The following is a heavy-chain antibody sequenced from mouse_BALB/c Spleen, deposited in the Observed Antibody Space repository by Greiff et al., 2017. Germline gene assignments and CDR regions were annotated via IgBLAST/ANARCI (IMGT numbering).Heavy chain of an antibody. CDR3: AREITTAWFAY. J-gene: IGHJ3*01. CDR2: INSNGGST. CDR1: GFTFSSYG. Sequence: EVHLVESGGGLVQPGGSLKLSCAASGFTFSSYGMSWVRQTPDKRLELVATINSNGGSTYYPDSVKGRFTISRDNAKNTLYLQMSSLKSEDTAMYYCAREITTAWFAYWGQGTLVTVSA. D-gene: IGHD2-4*01. V-gene: IGHV5-6-3*01.